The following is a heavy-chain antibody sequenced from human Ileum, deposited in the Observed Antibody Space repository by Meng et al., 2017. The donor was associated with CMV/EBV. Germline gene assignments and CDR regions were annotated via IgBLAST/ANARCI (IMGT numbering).Heavy chain of an antibody. CDR2: ISYERDAT. V-gene: IGHV3-30*02. Sequence: GESLKISCATSGFNFANYGIHWVRQAPGKGLEWVAYISYERDATYYGDTVWGRFTISRDNYRGTAYLQMNSLRAEDTAMYYCAKDWSGNYNWFNPWGQGTLGIVS. CDR1: GFNFANYG. D-gene: IGHD3-3*01. J-gene: IGHJ5*02. CDR3: AKDWSGNYNWFNP.